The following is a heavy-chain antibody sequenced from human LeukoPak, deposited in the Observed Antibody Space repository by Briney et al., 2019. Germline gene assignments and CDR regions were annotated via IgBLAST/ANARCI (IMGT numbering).Heavy chain of an antibody. J-gene: IGHJ5*02. CDR1: GFTFSSYE. CDR2: ISSTGSTI. D-gene: IGHD6-13*01. V-gene: IGHV3-48*03. CDR3: AKKGDSSWYLDWFDP. Sequence: TGGSPRLSCAASGFTFSSYEMNWVRQAPGKGLEWISYISSTGSTIYYADSVKGRFTISRDNSKNTLYLQMNSLRAEDTAVYYCAKKGDSSWYLDWFDPWGQGTLVTVSS.